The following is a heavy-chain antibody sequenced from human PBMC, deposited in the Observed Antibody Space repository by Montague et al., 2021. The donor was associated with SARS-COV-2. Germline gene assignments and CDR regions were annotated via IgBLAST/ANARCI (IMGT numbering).Heavy chain of an antibody. CDR1: GGSFSDYH. V-gene: IGHV4-34*01. Sequence: SETLSLTCAVYGGSFSDYHWTWIRQSPGGGLEWIGQINYGGSTXYNPSLRGRVTISIDTSKNQFSLKLTSVTAADTAVYYCARGAPGYWGQGTLVTVSS. CDR3: ARGAPGY. D-gene: IGHD1-1*01. CDR2: INYGGST. J-gene: IGHJ4*02.